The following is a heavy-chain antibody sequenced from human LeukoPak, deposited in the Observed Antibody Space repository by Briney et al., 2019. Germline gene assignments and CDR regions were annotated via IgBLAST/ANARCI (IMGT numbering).Heavy chain of an antibody. V-gene: IGHV3-30*04. CDR2: ISYDGSNK. CDR3: ARDYYDSSGYYSRDPAPFDF. Sequence: GGSLRLSCAASGFTFSRYGMHWVRQAPGKGLEWVTAISYDGSNKYYADSVKGRFTISRDNAKNSLYLQMNSLRAEDTAVYYCARDYYDSSGYYSRDPAPFDFWGQGTLVTVSS. D-gene: IGHD3-22*01. CDR1: GFTFSRYG. J-gene: IGHJ4*02.